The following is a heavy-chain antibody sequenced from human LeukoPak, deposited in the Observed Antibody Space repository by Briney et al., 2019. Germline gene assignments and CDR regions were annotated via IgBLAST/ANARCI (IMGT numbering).Heavy chain of an antibody. Sequence: ASVKVSCKASGYTFTSYGISWVRQAPGQGLEWMGWISAYNGNTNYAQKLQGRATMTTDTSTSTAYMELRSLRSDDTAVYYCARAEGHGSIGGFDPWGQGTLVTVSS. D-gene: IGHD3-3*02. CDR1: GYTFTSYG. V-gene: IGHV1-18*01. CDR3: ARAEGHGSIGGFDP. CDR2: ISAYNGNT. J-gene: IGHJ5*02.